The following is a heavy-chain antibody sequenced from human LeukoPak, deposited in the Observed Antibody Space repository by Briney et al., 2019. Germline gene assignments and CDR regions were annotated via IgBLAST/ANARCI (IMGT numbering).Heavy chain of an antibody. J-gene: IGHJ4*02. V-gene: IGHV3-53*01. CDR3: GRHRSGSGTYFIDY. CDR1: GFTVNSNY. CDR2: IYTDGSK. Sequence: TGGSLRLSCVASGFTVNSNYMTWVRQAPGKGLEWVSIIYTDGSKFYADSVKGRFTISRDNSKNTLNLQMNTLRAEDTAVYYCGRHRSGSGTYFIDYWGQGTLVSVSS. D-gene: IGHD3-10*01.